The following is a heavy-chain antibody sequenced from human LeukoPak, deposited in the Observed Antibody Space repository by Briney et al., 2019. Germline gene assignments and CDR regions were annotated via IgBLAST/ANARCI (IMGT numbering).Heavy chain of an antibody. CDR3: AKGAPSSSSIFDF. CDR2: LSGSGGDT. D-gene: IGHD6-6*01. Sequence: GGSLRLSCVASGFTFDHNAMARVRQAPGKRPEWVSALSGSGGDTFYADSVKGRFTISRDNSKNTLYLQLSSLRPDDTAVYYCAKGAPSSSSIFDFWGPGTLVTVSS. CDR1: GFTFDHNA. V-gene: IGHV3-23*01. J-gene: IGHJ4*02.